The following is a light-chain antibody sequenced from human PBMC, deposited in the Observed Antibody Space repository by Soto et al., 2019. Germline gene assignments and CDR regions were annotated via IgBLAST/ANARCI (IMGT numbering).Light chain of an antibody. Sequence: EIVLTQSPATLSLSPGNRATLSCRASQSVSSSLAWYQHQPGQAPRLLIYDASNRATGIPARFSGSGSGTHFTLSISSLEPEDFAVYYCQHRSNWPSVTFGGGTMLEIK. V-gene: IGKV3-11*01. CDR2: DAS. CDR1: QSVSSS. CDR3: QHRSNWPSVT. J-gene: IGKJ4*01.